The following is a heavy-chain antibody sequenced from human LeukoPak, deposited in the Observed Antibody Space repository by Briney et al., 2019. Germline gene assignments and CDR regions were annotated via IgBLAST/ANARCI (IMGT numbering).Heavy chain of an antibody. J-gene: IGHJ4*02. D-gene: IGHD3-3*01. CDR2: IYYSGST. Sequence: SETLSLTCTVSGGSISSGGYYWSWIRQHPGKGLEWIGYIYYSGSTYYNPSLKSRVTISVDTSKNQFSLKLSSVTAADTAVYYCASLFWSGYYTFDYWGQGTLVTVSS. CDR1: GGSISSGGYY. V-gene: IGHV4-31*03. CDR3: ASLFWSGYYTFDY.